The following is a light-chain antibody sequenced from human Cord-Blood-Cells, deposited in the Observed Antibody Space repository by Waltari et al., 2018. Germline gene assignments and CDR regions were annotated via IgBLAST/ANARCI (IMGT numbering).Light chain of an antibody. J-gene: IGKJ2*03. CDR3: QQRSNWLYS. CDR2: DAS. V-gene: IGKV3-11*01. Sequence: EIVLTQSPATLSLSPGERATIPCRASQSVSSYLAWYQQKPGQAPRLLIYDASNRATGIPARFSGSGSGTDFTLTISSLEPEEFAVYYCQQRSNWLYSFGQGTKLEIK. CDR1: QSVSSY.